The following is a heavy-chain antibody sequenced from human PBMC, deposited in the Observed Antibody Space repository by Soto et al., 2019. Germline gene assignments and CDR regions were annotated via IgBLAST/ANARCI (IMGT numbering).Heavy chain of an antibody. V-gene: IGHV1-18*01. CDR1: GYNLRDYG. CDR2: ISGDNVNR. D-gene: IGHD6-13*01. CDR3: GREGQQLAQEQYFQFNGVDV. Sequence: QVQLVQSGVEVKTPGASVKVSCTAHGYNLRDYGVSWLRQAPGQGFEWMGWISGDNVNRRSSQRFQDRLTLTTDTSTNTAFREVRSLRSDDTAVYYCGREGQQLAQEQYFQFNGVDVWGQGTSVTVSS. J-gene: IGHJ6*02.